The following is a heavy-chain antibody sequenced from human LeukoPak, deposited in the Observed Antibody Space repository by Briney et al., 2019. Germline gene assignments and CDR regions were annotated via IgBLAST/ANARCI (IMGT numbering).Heavy chain of an antibody. V-gene: IGHV3-21*01. CDR3: ARAGTYYDSSGYYEGYFDY. CDR2: ISSSSSYI. Sequence: GGSLRLSCAASGFTFSSYSMNWVRQAPGKGLEWVSSISSSSSYIYYADSVKGRFTISRDNAKNSLYLQMNSLRAEDTAVYYCARAGTYYDSSGYYEGYFDYWGQGTLVTVSS. J-gene: IGHJ4*02. D-gene: IGHD3-22*01. CDR1: GFTFSSYS.